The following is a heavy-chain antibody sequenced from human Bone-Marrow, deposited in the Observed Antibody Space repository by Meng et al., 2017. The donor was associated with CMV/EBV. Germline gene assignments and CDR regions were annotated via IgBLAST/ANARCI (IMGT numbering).Heavy chain of an antibody. D-gene: IGHD6-6*01. CDR1: GFTFSSYW. CDR2: IRYDGSNK. J-gene: IGHJ4*02. CDR3: AKLRDSSSSGYYFDY. Sequence: GGSLRLSCAASGFTFSSYWMHWVRQAPGKGLEWVAFIRYDGSNKYYADSVKGRFTISRDNSKNTLYLQMNSLRAEDTAVYYCAKLRDSSSSGYYFDYWGQGTLVTVSS. V-gene: IGHV3-30*02.